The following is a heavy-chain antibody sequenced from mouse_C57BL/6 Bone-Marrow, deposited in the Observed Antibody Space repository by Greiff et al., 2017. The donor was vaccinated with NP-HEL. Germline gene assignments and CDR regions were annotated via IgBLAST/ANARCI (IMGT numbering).Heavy chain of an antibody. V-gene: IGHV14-1*01. CDR3: TTGYYGSSFDY. CDR2: IDPEDGDT. J-gene: IGHJ2*01. D-gene: IGHD1-1*01. Sequence: EVQLQQSGAELVRPGASVKLSCTASGFNIKDYYMHWVKQRPEQGLEWIGRIDPEDGDTEYAPKFPGKATMTADTSSNTAYLQLSSLTSEDTAVYYCTTGYYGSSFDYWGQGTTLTVSS. CDR1: GFNIKDYY.